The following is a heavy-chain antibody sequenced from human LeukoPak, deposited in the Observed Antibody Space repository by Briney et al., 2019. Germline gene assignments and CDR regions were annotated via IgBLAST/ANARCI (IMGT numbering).Heavy chain of an antibody. CDR3: ARADDGSYEYYFDY. J-gene: IGHJ4*02. V-gene: IGHV3-7*01. D-gene: IGHD1-26*01. Sequence: GGSLRLSCAASGFTFSSYWMSWVRQAPGKGLEWVANIKQDGSEKYYVDSVKGRFTISRGNAKNSLYLQMNSLRAEDTAVYYCARADDGSYEYYFDYWGQGTLVTVSS. CDR1: GFTFSSYW. CDR2: IKQDGSEK.